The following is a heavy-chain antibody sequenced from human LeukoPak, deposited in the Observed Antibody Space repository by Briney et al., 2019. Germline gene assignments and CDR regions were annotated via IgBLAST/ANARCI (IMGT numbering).Heavy chain of an antibody. V-gene: IGHV3-43*02. CDR3: AKEGSPYYDILTGYYSLGMDV. J-gene: IGHJ6*02. CDR1: GFTFGGFA. CDR2: ISGDGGST. Sequence: GGSLRLSCVASGFTFGGFAMHWVRQAPGKGLEWVSLISGDGGSTYYADSVKGRFTISRDNSKNSLYLQMNSLRTEDTALYYCAKEGSPYYDILTGYYSLGMDVWGQGTTVTVSS. D-gene: IGHD3-9*01.